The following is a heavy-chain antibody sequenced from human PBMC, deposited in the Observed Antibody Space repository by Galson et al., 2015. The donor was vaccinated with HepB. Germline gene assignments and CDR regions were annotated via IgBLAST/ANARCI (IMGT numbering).Heavy chain of an antibody. D-gene: IGHD1-1*01. CDR1: GGSISSSSYY. J-gene: IGHJ4*02. V-gene: IGHV4-39*01. CDR3: ARLADWIESRFDY. Sequence: SETLSLTCTVSGGSISSSSYYWGWIRQPPGKGLEWIGSIYYSGSTYYNPSLKSRVTISVDTSKNQFSLKLSSVTAADTAVYYCARLADWIESRFDYWGQGTLVTVSS. CDR2: IYYSGST.